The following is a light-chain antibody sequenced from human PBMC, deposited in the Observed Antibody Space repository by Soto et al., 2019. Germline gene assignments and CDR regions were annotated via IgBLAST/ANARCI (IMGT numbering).Light chain of an antibody. CDR3: SSYTNKTSYIL. V-gene: IGLV2-14*01. Sequence: QSVLTQPASVSGTPGQSITISCTGSISDIGGYNYVSWYQQFPGKAPKLIIFEVSDRPSGVSDRFSGSKSGSTASLTISGLQAEVEADYYCSSYTNKTSYILFGGGTKLTVL. CDR2: EVS. CDR1: ISDIGGYNY. J-gene: IGLJ2*01.